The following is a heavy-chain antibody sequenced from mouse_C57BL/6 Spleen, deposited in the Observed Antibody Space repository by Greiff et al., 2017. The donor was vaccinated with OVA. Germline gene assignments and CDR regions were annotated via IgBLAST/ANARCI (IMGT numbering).Heavy chain of an antibody. Sequence: EVKLMESGGGLVKPGGSLKLSCAASGFTFSSYTMSWVRQTPEKRLEWVATISGGGGNTYYPDSVKARFTITRDNSKNTLYLQMSSLRSEDTALYYCARHDTTVLVFDYWGQGTTLTVSA. CDR3: ARHDTTVLVFDY. V-gene: IGHV5-9*01. J-gene: IGHJ2*01. CDR1: GFTFSSYT. D-gene: IGHD1-1*01. CDR2: ISGGGGNT.